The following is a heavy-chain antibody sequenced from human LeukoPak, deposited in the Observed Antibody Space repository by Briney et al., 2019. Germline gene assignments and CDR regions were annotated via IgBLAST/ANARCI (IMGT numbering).Heavy chain of an antibody. CDR2: ISYSGST. CDR1: GASISTSDYY. D-gene: IGHD6-6*01. J-gene: IGHJ4*02. V-gene: IGHV4-39*01. Sequence: PSETLSLTCTVSGASISTSDYYWGWIRQPPGKGLEWIGSISYSGSTYYNPSLKSRVTISVDTSKNQFSLRLSSVTAADTAVYYCAREVGSSIAPPHWGQGTLVTVSS. CDR3: AREVGSSIAPPH.